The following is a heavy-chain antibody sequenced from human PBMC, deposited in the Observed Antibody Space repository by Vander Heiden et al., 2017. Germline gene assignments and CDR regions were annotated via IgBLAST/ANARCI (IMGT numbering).Heavy chain of an antibody. CDR2: VYYSGST. D-gene: IGHD6-19*01. Sequence: QLQLQESGPGLVKPSETLSLTCSVSGGSISSRSYYWGWIRQPPGKGLEWIGSVYYSGSTYSNPSLKSRVTISVDTSKNQLSLKLSSVTAADTAMYYCASFKAGSYYYGMDVWGHGTTVTVSS. V-gene: IGHV4-39*01. CDR1: GGSISSRSYY. CDR3: ASFKAGSYYYGMDV. J-gene: IGHJ6*02.